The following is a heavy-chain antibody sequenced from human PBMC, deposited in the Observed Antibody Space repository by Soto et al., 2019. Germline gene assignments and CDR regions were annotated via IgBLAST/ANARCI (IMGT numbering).Heavy chain of an antibody. Sequence: ASVNLSCKASGYTFTSYGISWVRQAPGQGLEWMGWISAYNGNTNYAQKLQGRVTMTTDTSTSTAYMELRSLRSDDTAVYYCASGRGYAFWSGYSDYWGQGTLVTVSS. CDR3: ASGRGYAFWSGYSDY. D-gene: IGHD3-3*01. CDR2: ISAYNGNT. V-gene: IGHV1-18*01. CDR1: GYTFTSYG. J-gene: IGHJ4*02.